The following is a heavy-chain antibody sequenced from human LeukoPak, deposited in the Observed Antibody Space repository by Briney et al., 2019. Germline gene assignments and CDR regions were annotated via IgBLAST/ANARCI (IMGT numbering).Heavy chain of an antibody. CDR1: GFTLSGYW. CDR2: IHLGGSAK. CDR3: AAWGKYNY. Sequence: GALRLSCAASGFTLSGYWMNWVRQAPGKGLEGVANIHLGGSAKLYVDSVKGRFTISRDNAKNSLDLQMNSLKVEDTAVYYCAAWGKYNYWGQGTLVTVSS. D-gene: IGHD7-27*01. J-gene: IGHJ4*02. V-gene: IGHV3-7*01.